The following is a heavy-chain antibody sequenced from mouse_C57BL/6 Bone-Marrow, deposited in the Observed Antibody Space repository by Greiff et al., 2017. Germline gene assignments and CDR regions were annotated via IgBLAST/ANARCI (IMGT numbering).Heavy chain of an antibody. D-gene: IGHD4-1*01. Sequence: QVQLQQSGAELVRPGTSVKVSCKASGYAFTNYLIEGVKQRPGQGLEWIGVINPGSGGTNYNEQFKGKATLTADKSSSTAYMQLSSLTSEDSAVYFCARSKNWDSWFAYWGQGTLVTVSA. CDR3: ARSKNWDSWFAY. CDR2: INPGSGGT. J-gene: IGHJ3*01. V-gene: IGHV1-54*01. CDR1: GYAFTNYL.